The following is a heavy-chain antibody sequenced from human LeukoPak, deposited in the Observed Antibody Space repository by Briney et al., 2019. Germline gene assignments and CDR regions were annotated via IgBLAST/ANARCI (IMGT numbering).Heavy chain of an antibody. Sequence: GGSLRLSCAASGFTVSSNYVSWVRQAPGKGLEWVSVIYSGGSTYYADSVKGRFTISRDNSKNTLYLQMNSLRAEDTAVYYCAREEEYCSSTSCYSIWGQGTLVTVS. J-gene: IGHJ4*02. CDR2: IYSGGST. CDR3: AREEEYCSSTSCYSI. D-gene: IGHD2-2*01. CDR1: GFTVSSNY. V-gene: IGHV3-66*02.